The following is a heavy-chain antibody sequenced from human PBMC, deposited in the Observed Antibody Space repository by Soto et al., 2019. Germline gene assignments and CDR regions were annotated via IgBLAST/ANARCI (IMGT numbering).Heavy chain of an antibody. J-gene: IGHJ4*02. CDR1: GYTFTEYG. D-gene: IGHD4-17*01. CDR3: ARADYGDTKIYSFDH. CDR2: TSPYNGKT. Sequence: VKVSFKTSGYTFTEYGISWFRQAPGQGLEWMGWTSPYNGKTNYIQEFQDRVTITTDTSSTTVYMDLRTLKSDDTAIYFCARADYGDTKIYSFDHWGQGTLVTVSS. V-gene: IGHV1-18*01.